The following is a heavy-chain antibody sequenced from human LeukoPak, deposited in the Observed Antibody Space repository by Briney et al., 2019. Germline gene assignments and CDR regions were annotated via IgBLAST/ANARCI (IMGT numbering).Heavy chain of an antibody. CDR2: IYYSGST. CDR3: ARYSSSWAFDY. D-gene: IGHD6-13*01. V-gene: IGHV4-39*01. Sequence: SETLSLTCTVSGGSISSSSYYWGWIRQPPGKGLEWIGSIYYSGSTYYNPSLKSRVTISVDTSRNQFSLKLSSVTAADTAVYYCARYSSSWAFDYWGQGTLVTVSS. J-gene: IGHJ4*02. CDR1: GGSISSSSYY.